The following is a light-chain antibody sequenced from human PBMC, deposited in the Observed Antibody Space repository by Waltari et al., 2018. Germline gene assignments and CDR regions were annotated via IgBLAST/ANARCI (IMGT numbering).Light chain of an antibody. CDR2: EAT. J-gene: IGKJ4*01. CDR1: QSVSNY. Sequence: EVVLTQSPATLSLSPGARATLSCRASQSVSNYLAGYQQKPAQAPRLLIYEATQRATSIPARFSGSGSGTDFTLTISNLEAEDVAVYYCQQRANWPALTFGGGTKVEIK. CDR3: QQRANWPALT. V-gene: IGKV3-11*01.